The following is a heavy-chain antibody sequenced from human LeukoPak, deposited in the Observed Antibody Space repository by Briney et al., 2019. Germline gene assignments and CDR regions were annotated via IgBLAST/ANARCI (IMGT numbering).Heavy chain of an antibody. D-gene: IGHD5-18*01. CDR2: ISSSSSYI. V-gene: IGHV3-21*01. CDR1: GFTFSSYS. J-gene: IGHJ4*02. Sequence: GGSLRLSCAASGFTFSSYSMNWVRQAPGKGMEWVSSISSSSSYIYYADSGKGRFTISRDKAKNSLYLQMNSLRAEDTAVYYCARGVDGYSYGYDYWGQGTLVTVSS. CDR3: ARGVDGYSYGYDY.